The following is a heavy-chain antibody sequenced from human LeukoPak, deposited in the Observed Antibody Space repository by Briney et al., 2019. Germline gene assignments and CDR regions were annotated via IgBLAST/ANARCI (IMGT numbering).Heavy chain of an antibody. V-gene: IGHV1-69*13. CDR3: AREWDILTGYFPSYAFDI. D-gene: IGHD3-9*01. CDR1: GGTFSSYA. Sequence: SVKVPCKASGGTFSSYAISWVRQAPGQGLEWMGGIIPIFGTANYAQKFQGRVTITADESTSTAYMELSSLRSEDTAVYYCAREWDILTGYFPSYAFDIWGQGTMVTVSS. J-gene: IGHJ3*02. CDR2: IIPIFGTA.